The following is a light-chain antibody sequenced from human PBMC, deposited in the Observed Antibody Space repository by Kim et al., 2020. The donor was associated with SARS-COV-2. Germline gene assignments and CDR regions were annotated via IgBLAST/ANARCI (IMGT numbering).Light chain of an antibody. V-gene: IGLV3-19*01. Sequence: SSELTQDPVVSVALGQTVRITCQGDSLRSCYASWYQQKPGQAPVLVIYAKDSRPSGIPDRFSGSNSGNTASLTITGAQAEDEADYYCYSRHSSGYYLVFGGGTQLTVL. J-gene: IGLJ3*02. CDR1: SLRSCY. CDR2: AKD. CDR3: YSRHSSGYYLV.